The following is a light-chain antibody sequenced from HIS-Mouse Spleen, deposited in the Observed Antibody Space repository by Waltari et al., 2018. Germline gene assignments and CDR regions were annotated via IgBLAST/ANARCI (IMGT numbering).Light chain of an antibody. V-gene: IGLV3-1*01. Sequence: SYELTQPPSVSVSPGQTASITCSGDKLGDKYACWYQQKPGQSPVLVIYQDSKRPSGIRERLAGSNSGNTATLTISGTQAMDEADYYCQAWDSSTAVFGTGTKVTVL. CDR2: QDS. CDR3: QAWDSSTAV. J-gene: IGLJ1*01. CDR1: KLGDKY.